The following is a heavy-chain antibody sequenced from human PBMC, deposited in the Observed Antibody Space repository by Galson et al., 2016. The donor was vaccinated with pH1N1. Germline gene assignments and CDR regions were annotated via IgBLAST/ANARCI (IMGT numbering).Heavy chain of an antibody. J-gene: IGHJ4*02. D-gene: IGHD3-22*01. CDR2: INPNNGDT. Sequence: SCKASEYTFIGYYIHWMRQAPGHGLAWMGRINPNNGDTHYAQNFQGGVTMTRDTSISTAYMELNSLRSDDTAVYYCARVNTYDSSGYYPFDYWGQGTQVTVSS. V-gene: IGHV1-2*06. CDR1: EYTFIGYY. CDR3: ARVNTYDSSGYYPFDY.